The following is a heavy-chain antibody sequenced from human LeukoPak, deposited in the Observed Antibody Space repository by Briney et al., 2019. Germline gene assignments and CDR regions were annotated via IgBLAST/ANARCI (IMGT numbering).Heavy chain of an antibody. CDR3: ARATYYYDSSGYWTLEFDFDI. D-gene: IGHD3-22*01. J-gene: IGHJ3*02. Sequence: SEALSLTCTVSGGSISSYYWRWIRQPPGKGLEWSGYIYYSGSTNYNPSLKSRVTISVDTSKNQFSLKLSSVTAADTAVYYCARATYYYDSSGYWTLEFDFDIWGQGTMVTVSS. CDR2: IYYSGST. CDR1: GGSISSYY. V-gene: IGHV4-59*08.